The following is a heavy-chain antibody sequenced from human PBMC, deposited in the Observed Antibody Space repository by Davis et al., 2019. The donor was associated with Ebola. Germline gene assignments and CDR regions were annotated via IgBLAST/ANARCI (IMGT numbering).Heavy chain of an antibody. CDR3: ARRIPGRWLRLLG. J-gene: IGHJ4*02. D-gene: IGHD5-12*01. CDR1: GGSFSGYY. CDR2: INHSGST. V-gene: IGHV4-34*01. Sequence: MPSETLSLTCAVYGGSFSGYYWSWIRQPPEKGLEWIGEINHSGSTNYNPSLKSRVTISVDTSKNQFSLKLSSVTAADTAVYYCARRIPGRWLRLLGWGQGTLVTVSS.